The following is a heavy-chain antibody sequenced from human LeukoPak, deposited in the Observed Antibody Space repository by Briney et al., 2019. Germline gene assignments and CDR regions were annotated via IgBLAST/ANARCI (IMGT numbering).Heavy chain of an antibody. J-gene: IGHJ2*01. CDR3: ARHSRLWYFDL. Sequence: SETLSLTCTVSDDSISDYYRGWIRQPPGKGLEWIGSIYHSGSTYYNPSLKSRVTISVDTSKNQFSLKLSSVTAADTAVYYCARHSRLWYFDLWGRGTLVTVYS. V-gene: IGHV4-38-2*02. CDR2: IYHSGST. CDR1: DDSISDYY. D-gene: IGHD2-21*01.